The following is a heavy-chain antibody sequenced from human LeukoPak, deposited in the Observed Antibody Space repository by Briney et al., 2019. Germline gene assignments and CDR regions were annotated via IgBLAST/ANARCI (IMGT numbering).Heavy chain of an antibody. D-gene: IGHD3-3*01. CDR1: GFTFSSYE. CDR3: ARDDFWSGVIPLDY. Sequence: GGSLRLSCAASGFTFSSYEMNWVRQAPGKGLEWVSSISSSSSYIYYADSVKGRFTISRDNAKNSLYLQMNSLRAEDTAVYYCARDDFWSGVIPLDYWGQGTLVTVSS. J-gene: IGHJ4*02. V-gene: IGHV3-21*01. CDR2: ISSSSSYI.